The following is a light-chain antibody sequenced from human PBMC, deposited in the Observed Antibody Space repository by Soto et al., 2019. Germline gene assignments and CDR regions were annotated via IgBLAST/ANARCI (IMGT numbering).Light chain of an antibody. Sequence: EVVLTQSPVTLSLSPGEGATLSCRASQSVSSTYLAWYQLKPGQPPRLLIYGASSRATGIPDRFSGSGSGTDFTLTISRLEPEDFAVYYCQEYGNSRWTFGQGTKVEI. CDR1: QSVSSTY. J-gene: IGKJ1*01. CDR2: GAS. V-gene: IGKV3-20*01. CDR3: QEYGNSRWT.